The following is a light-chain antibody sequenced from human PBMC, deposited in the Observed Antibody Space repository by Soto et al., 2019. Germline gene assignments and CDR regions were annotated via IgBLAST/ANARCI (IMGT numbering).Light chain of an antibody. CDR1: QSVNSR. CDR2: GAS. Sequence: EIVLTQSPGTLALSPGERATLACSASQSVNSRLAWYQHKPGQAPRLLISGASNRASGIPARFSAWGSGTDFTLTISRVDPADFAFYYCQQYFTSPITFGQGTRLEIK. CDR3: QQYFTSPIT. J-gene: IGKJ5*01. V-gene: IGKV3-20*01.